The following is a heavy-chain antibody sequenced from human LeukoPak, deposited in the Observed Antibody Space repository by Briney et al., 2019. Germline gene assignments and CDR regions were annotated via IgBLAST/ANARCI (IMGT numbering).Heavy chain of an antibody. D-gene: IGHD3-9*01. Sequence: PGGSLRLSCAASGFTFSSYAMSWVRQAPGKGLEWVSSISSGSSYIYYADSVKGRFTISRDNAKNSLYLQMNSLRAEDTAVYYCARALTYYMDVWGKGTTVTVSS. CDR1: GFTFSSYA. CDR2: ISSGSSYI. J-gene: IGHJ6*03. CDR3: ARALTYYMDV. V-gene: IGHV3-21*01.